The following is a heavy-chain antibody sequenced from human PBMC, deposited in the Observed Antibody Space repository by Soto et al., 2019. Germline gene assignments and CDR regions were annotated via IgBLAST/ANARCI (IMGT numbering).Heavy chain of an antibody. V-gene: IGHV4-31*03. CDR2: IYYSGSA. CDR1: GGSISSGANY. J-gene: IGHJ5*02. D-gene: IGHD2-2*01. CDR3: ARVLCSSTTCYSPDWFDP. Sequence: PSETLSLTCTVSGGSISSGANYWSWVRQGPGKGLEWIGNIYYSGSAYYNPSLKSRLTMSVDTSKNSFSLKLTSVMAADTAVYYCARVLCSSTTCYSPDWFDPWGQGTLVTVSS.